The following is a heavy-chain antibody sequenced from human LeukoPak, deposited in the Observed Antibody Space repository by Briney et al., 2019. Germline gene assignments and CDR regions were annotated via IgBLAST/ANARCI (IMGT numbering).Heavy chain of an antibody. CDR3: AKVRAGAVAFGV. CDR2: INPDSGDT. V-gene: IGHV1-2*02. J-gene: IGHJ3*01. CDR1: GYTFIGYY. Sequence: ASVKVSCKASGYTFIGYYMHWVRQAPGQGLEWMGWINPDSGDTNYAQKFQGRVTMTRDTSISTAYMELSRLRSDDTAVYFCAKVRAGAVAFGVWGQGTMVTVSS. D-gene: IGHD6-13*01.